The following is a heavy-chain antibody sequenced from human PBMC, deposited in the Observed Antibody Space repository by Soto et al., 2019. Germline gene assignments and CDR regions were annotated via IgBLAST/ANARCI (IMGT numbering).Heavy chain of an antibody. D-gene: IGHD3-3*01. CDR3: AILRFLEKDNRPYTKGMDV. CDR1: GFTFSSYG. CDR2: IWYDGGNK. J-gene: IGHJ6*02. V-gene: IGHV3-33*03. Sequence: PGGSLRLSCAASGFTFSSYGMHWVRQAPGKGLEWVAVIWYDGGNKYYADSVKGRFTISRDNSKNSLYLQMNSLRTEDTALYYCAILRFLEKDNRPYTKGMDVWGQGTTVTVSS.